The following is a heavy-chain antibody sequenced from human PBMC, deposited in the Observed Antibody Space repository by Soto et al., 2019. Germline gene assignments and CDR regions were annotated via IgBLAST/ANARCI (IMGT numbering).Heavy chain of an antibody. V-gene: IGHV4-4*02. Sequence: SAILSLTGSVAGGSSVITNLWSLFRQPPGKGLEWIGEIYHSGSTNYNPSLKSRVSISVDKSKNQFSLKLNSVTAADTAVYYCARDGYYDSDAHRNFDYWGQGTLVTVSS. J-gene: IGHJ4*02. CDR1: GGSSVITNL. CDR3: ARDGYYDSDAHRNFDY. CDR2: IYHSGST. D-gene: IGHD3-22*01.